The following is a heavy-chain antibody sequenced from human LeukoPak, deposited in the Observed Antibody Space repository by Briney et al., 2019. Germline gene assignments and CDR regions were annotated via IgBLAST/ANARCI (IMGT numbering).Heavy chain of an antibody. CDR3: ARDSRDSSGYPGDY. V-gene: IGHV3-30*02. CDR2: IRYDGSNK. D-gene: IGHD3-22*01. Sequence: PGGSLRLSCAASGFTFSSYGMHWVRQAPGKGLEWVAFIRYDGSNKYYADSVKGRFTISRDNSKNTLYLQMNSLRAEDTAVYYCARDSRDSSGYPGDYWGQGTLVTVSS. J-gene: IGHJ4*02. CDR1: GFTFSSYG.